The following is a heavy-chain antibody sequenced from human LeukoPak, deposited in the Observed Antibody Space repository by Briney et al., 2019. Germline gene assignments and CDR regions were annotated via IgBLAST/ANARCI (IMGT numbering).Heavy chain of an antibody. CDR1: GFTFSTYY. CDR3: ARERFCTSTTCYVGAPFDY. J-gene: IGHJ4*02. Sequence: GGSLRLSCAASGFTFSTYYMTWVRQAPGKGLEWVAGIKQDGSENYYVDSVKGRFTISRDNSKNSLYLHMNSLRAEDTAVYFCARERFCTSTTCYVGAPFDYWGQGTLVTVSS. D-gene: IGHD2-2*01. V-gene: IGHV3-7*01. CDR2: IKQDGSEN.